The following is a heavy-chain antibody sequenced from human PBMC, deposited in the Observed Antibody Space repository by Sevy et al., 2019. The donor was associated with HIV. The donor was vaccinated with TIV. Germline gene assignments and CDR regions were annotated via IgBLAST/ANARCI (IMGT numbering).Heavy chain of an antibody. CDR1: GGTFSSYA. CDR2: IIPIFGTA. D-gene: IGHD3-10*01. V-gene: IGHV1-69*13. Sequence: ASVKVSCKASGGTFSSYAISWVRQAPGQGLEWMGGIIPIFGTANYAQKFQGRVTITADESTSTAYMELSSLRSEDTAVYYCARSLWGSGSYDYWGQGTLVTVSS. CDR3: ARSLWGSGSYDY. J-gene: IGHJ4*02.